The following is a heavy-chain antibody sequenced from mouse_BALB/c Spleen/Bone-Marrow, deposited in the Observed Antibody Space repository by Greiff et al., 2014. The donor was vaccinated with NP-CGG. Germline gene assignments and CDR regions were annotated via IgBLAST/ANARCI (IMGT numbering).Heavy chain of an antibody. CDR2: IDPANGNT. D-gene: IGHD2-3*01. V-gene: IGHV14-3*02. CDR3: ARWLLPYGLDY. Sequence: EVKLMESGAELVKPGASVKLSCTASGFNIKDTYMHWVKQRPEQGLEWIGRIDPANGNTKYDPKFQGKATITADTSSNTSYLQLSIQTSEDTAGYCCARWLLPYGLDYWGQGTSVTVSS. J-gene: IGHJ4*01. CDR1: GFNIKDTY.